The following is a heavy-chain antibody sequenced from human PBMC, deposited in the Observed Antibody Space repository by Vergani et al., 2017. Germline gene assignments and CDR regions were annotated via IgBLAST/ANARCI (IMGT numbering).Heavy chain of an antibody. J-gene: IGHJ4*02. Sequence: VRLVESGGGLVQPGGSLRLSCAVSGFRFSDYGMHWVRQAPGRGLEWVALISYDGDTTYYEDSLKGRFTISRDNSKNTLFLQMHSLRVEDTALYYCAKFPLDITKPDRGDFWGQGSLVTVSS. CDR3: AKFPLDITKPDRGDF. CDR1: GFRFSDYG. D-gene: IGHD5-12*01. CDR2: ISYDGDTT. V-gene: IGHV3-30*18.